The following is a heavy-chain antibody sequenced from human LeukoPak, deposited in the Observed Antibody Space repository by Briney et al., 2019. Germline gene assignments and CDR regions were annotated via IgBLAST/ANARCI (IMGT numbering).Heavy chain of an antibody. V-gene: IGHV1-46*01. J-gene: IGHJ4*02. Sequence: ASVKVSCKASGYTFTSYHMHWVRQAPGQGLEWMGIINPSGGSTSYAQRFQGRVTMTRDTSTSTVYMELSSLRSEDTAVYYCAREIGPIQLHLWGSAFDYWGQGTLVTVSS. CDR2: INPSGGST. CDR1: GYTFTSYH. D-gene: IGHD5-18*01. CDR3: AREIGPIQLHLWGSAFDY.